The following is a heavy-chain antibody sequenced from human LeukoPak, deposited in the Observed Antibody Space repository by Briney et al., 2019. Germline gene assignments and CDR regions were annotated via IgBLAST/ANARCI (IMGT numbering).Heavy chain of an antibody. CDR3: ARRRRRGIAVAGHWFDP. D-gene: IGHD6-19*01. Sequence: GSLRLSCAASGFIFSAYTVNWVRQPPGKGLEWIGEINHSGSTNYNPSLKSRVTISVDTSKNQFSLKLSSVTAADTAVYYCARRRRRGIAVAGHWFDPWGQGTLVTVSS. CDR1: GFIFSAYT. J-gene: IGHJ5*02. CDR2: INHSGST. V-gene: IGHV4-34*01.